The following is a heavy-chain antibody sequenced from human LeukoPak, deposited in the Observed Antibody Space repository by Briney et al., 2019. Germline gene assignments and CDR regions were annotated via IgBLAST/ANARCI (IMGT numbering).Heavy chain of an antibody. J-gene: IGHJ4*02. Sequence: ETLSLTCTVSGGSISSGGYYWSWVRQAPGEGLEWVASIKEDGSEKYYVDSVKGRFTISRDNAKNSLYLQMNSLRAEDTAVYYCARDRGWRSSGYYLYYFDFWGQGTLVTVSS. D-gene: IGHD3-22*01. V-gene: IGHV3-7*01. CDR1: GGSISSGGYY. CDR3: ARDRGWRSSGYYLYYFDF. CDR2: IKEDGSEK.